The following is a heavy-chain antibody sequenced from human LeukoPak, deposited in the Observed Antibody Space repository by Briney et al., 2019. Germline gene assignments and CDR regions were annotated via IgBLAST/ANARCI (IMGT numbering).Heavy chain of an antibody. CDR3: ARVLSWFDP. J-gene: IGHJ5*02. CDR2: IYYSGST. V-gene: IGHV4-39*07. CDR1: GGSISSSSYY. Sequence: SETLSLTCTVSGGSISSSSYYWGWIRQPPGKGLEWIGSIYYSGSTYYNPSLKSRVTISVDTSKNQFSLKLSSVTAADTAVYYCARVLSWFDPWGQGTLVTVSS.